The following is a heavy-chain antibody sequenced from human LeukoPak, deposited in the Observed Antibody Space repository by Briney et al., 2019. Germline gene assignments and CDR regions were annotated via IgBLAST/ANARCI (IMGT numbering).Heavy chain of an antibody. J-gene: IGHJ4*02. Sequence: GGSLRLSCAASGFTFSNYAMSWVRQAPGKGLEWVSGIRGSGGDTYYADSVKGRFTISRDNSKNTLYLQMNSLRAEDKAVYYCAKDRSCTNKICHGDFDYWGQGTLVTVSS. CDR2: IRGSGGDT. V-gene: IGHV3-23*01. CDR3: AKDRSCTNKICHGDFDY. CDR1: GFTFSNYA. D-gene: IGHD2-8*01.